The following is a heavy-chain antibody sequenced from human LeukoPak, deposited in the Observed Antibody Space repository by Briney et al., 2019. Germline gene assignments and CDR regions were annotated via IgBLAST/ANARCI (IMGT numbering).Heavy chain of an antibody. Sequence: SETLSLTCTVSGYSISRAYYWGWIRQPPGKGLEWIGSIYQSGTTYYNPSLKSRVTISIDTSQNQFSLKLSSLTAADTAVYYCARGEGPGILIIWGQGTMVTVSS. CDR3: ARGEGPGILII. V-gene: IGHV4-38-2*02. J-gene: IGHJ3*02. CDR2: IYQSGTT. D-gene: IGHD3-10*01. CDR1: GYSISRAYY.